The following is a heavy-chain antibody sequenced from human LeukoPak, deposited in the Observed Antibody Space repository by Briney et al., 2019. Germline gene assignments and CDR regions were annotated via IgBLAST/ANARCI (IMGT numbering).Heavy chain of an antibody. J-gene: IGHJ4*02. CDR3: AREPQSAIDH. Sequence: GGSLRLSCAAPGFTFSDYYMSWIRQAPGKGLEWVSFIAARGVGGATIYYADSVKGRFTISRDNTRNSVCLQLNSLRAEDTAVYYCAREPQSAIDHWGQGTLVTVSS. V-gene: IGHV3-11*01. CDR1: GFTFSDYY. CDR2: IAARGVGGATI.